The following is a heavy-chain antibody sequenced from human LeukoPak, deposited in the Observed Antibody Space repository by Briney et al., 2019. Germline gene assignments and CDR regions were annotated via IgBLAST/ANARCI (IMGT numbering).Heavy chain of an antibody. CDR3: VSYNLHRPWLDS. V-gene: IGHV3-74*01. CDR1: GVTLSSSW. Sequence: PGGSLRLSCAASGVTLSSSWMYWVRQASGKGLVWVSRINSDGTETVHADAVKGRFTISRDKAKNTLYLQMTSLRAEDTAIYYSVSYNLHRPWLDSWGQGTLVTVSS. J-gene: IGHJ4*02. CDR2: INSDGTET. D-gene: IGHD1-20*01.